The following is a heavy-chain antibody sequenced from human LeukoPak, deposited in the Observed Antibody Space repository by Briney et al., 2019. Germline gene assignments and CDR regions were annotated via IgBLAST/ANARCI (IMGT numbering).Heavy chain of an antibody. V-gene: IGHV1-2*02. CDR1: GYTFTGYY. CDR3: ARLAKNYGSGSGWFDP. CDR2: INPNSGGT. D-gene: IGHD3-10*01. Sequence: GASVKVSCKASGYTFTGYYMHWVRQAPGQGLEWVGWINPNSGGTNYAQKFQGRVTMTRDTSISTAYMELSRLRSDDTAVYYCARLAKNYGSGSGWFDPWGQGTLVTVSS. J-gene: IGHJ5*02.